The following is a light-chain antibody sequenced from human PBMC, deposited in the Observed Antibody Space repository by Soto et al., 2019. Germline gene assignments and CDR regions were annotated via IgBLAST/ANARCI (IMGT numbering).Light chain of an antibody. CDR3: SSYTISSTYV. Sequence: QSVLAQPASVSGSPGQWIAISCTGTSSDVGSYTYVSWYQQHPGKAPKLMIFDVSNRPSGVSDRFSGSKSGNTASLTISGLQADDEADYYCSSYTISSTYVFGTGTKVTVL. CDR2: DVS. V-gene: IGLV2-14*01. CDR1: SSDVGSYTY. J-gene: IGLJ1*01.